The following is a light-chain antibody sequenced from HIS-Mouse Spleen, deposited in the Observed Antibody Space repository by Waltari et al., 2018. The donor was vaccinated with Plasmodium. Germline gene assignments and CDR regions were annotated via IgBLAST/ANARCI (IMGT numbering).Light chain of an antibody. CDR2: QDS. CDR1: KLGVKY. CDR3: RGWDSSTWV. Sequence: SYELTQPPSVSVSPGQTANITCPGDKLGVKYACWYQQKPGQSPVLVIYQDSKRPSGMPERFAGSNSGNAATVTISGSQAMNEADYYCRGWDSSTWVFGGGTKLTVL. J-gene: IGLJ3*02. V-gene: IGLV3-1*01.